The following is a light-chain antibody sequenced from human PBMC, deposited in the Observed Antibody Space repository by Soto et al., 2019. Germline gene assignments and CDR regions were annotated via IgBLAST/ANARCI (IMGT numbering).Light chain of an antibody. CDR1: SSDVGGYNY. V-gene: IGLV2-11*01. CDR2: DVS. Sequence: QSALTQPRSVSGSPKQSVTISCTRTSSDVGGYNYVSWYQQHPGKAPKLMIYDVSKWPSGVPDRFSGSKSSNTASLTISGLQAEDEADYYCCSYAGNSLWVFGGGTKLTVL. J-gene: IGLJ3*02. CDR3: CSYAGNSLWV.